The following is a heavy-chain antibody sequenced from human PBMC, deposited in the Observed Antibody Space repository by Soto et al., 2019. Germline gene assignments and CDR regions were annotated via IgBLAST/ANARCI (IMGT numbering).Heavy chain of an antibody. CDR1: GGSISSYY. D-gene: IGHD4-4*01. J-gene: IGHJ4*02. CDR3: ERSPYFSNFDY. CDR2: IYYSGST. Sequence: SETLSLTCTVSGGSISSYYWSWIRQPPGKGLEWIGYIYYSGSTNYNPSLKSRVTISVDTSKNQFSLKLSAVTAADTAVYYYERSPYFSNFDYWGQGTLVTVSS. V-gene: IGHV4-59*01.